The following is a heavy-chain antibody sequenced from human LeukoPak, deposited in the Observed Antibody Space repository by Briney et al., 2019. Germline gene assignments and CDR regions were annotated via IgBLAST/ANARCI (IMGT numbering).Heavy chain of an antibody. V-gene: IGHV4-4*07. D-gene: IGHD4-11*01. CDR3: ARGPPTVTSKNDAFDI. CDR2: IYTSGST. CDR1: GGSISSYY. Sequence: PSETLSLTCTVSGGSISSYYWSWIRQPAGKGLEWIGRIYTSGSTNYNPSLKSRVTMSVDTSKNQFSLKLSSVTAADTAVYYCARGPPTVTSKNDAFDIWGQGTMVTVSS. J-gene: IGHJ3*02.